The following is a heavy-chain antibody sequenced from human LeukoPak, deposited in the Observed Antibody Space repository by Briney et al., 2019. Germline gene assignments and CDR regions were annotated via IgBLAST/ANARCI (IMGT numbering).Heavy chain of an antibody. CDR3: ARGLDVWGSYRSNNWFDP. Sequence: SETLSLTCTVSGGSISSYYWSWIRQPPGKGLEWIGYIYYSGSTNYNPSLKSRVTISVDTSKNQFSLKLSSVTAADTAVYYCARGLDVWGSYRSNNWFDPWGQGTLVTVSS. V-gene: IGHV4-59*01. D-gene: IGHD3-16*02. CDR2: IYYSGST. J-gene: IGHJ5*02. CDR1: GGSISSYY.